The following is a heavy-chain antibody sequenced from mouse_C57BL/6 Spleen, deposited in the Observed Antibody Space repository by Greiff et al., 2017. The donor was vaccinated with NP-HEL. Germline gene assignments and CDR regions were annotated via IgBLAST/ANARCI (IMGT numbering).Heavy chain of an antibody. CDR3: ASWDYDMALFAY. Sequence: QVQLQQPGAELVKPGASVKLSCKASGYTFTSYWMQWVKQRPGQGLEWIGEIDPSDSYTNYNQKFKGKATLTVDTSSSTAYMQLSSLTSEDSAVYYCASWDYDMALFAYWGQGTLVTVSA. V-gene: IGHV1-50*01. CDR2: IDPSDSYT. CDR1: GYTFTSYW. J-gene: IGHJ3*01. D-gene: IGHD2-4*01.